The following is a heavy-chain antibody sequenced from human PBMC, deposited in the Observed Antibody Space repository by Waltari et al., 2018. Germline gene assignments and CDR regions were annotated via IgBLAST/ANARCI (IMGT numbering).Heavy chain of an antibody. D-gene: IGHD2-2*01. CDR2: IYHSGGT. CDR3: ARASIVVVPAATTFDP. V-gene: IGHV4-38-2*01. CDR1: GYSISSGYY. J-gene: IGHJ5*02. Sequence: QVQLQESGPGLVKPSETLSLTCAVSGYSISSGYYWGWIRQPPGKGLEWIGSIYHSGGTYYNPSLKSRVTRSVDTSKNQFSLKLSSVTAADTAVYYCARASIVVVPAATTFDPWGQGTLVTVSS.